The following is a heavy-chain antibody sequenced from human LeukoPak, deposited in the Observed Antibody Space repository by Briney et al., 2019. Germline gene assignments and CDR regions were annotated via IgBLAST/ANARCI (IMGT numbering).Heavy chain of an antibody. CDR3: ARDEYCGGDCYFWFDP. Sequence: GASVKVSCKASGATFSTYAISWVRQAPGQGLEWLERIIPIFGIANYAQKFQGRVTITADKSTSTAYMELSSLRSEDTAVYYCARDEYCGGDCYFWFDPWGQGTLVTVSS. J-gene: IGHJ5*02. CDR2: IIPIFGIA. D-gene: IGHD2-21*02. CDR1: GATFSTYA. V-gene: IGHV1-69*04.